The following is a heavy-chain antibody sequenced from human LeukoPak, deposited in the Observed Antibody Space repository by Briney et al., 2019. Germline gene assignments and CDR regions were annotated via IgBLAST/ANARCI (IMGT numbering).Heavy chain of an antibody. CDR1: GFTFSSYS. D-gene: IGHD3-22*01. V-gene: IGHV3-23*01. J-gene: IGHJ3*02. CDR2: ISGSGGST. Sequence: GGSLRLSCAASGFTFSSYSMNWVRQAPGKGLEWVSAISGSGGSTYYADSVKGRFTISRDNSKNTLYLQMNSLRAEDTAVYYCAKGVYYYDSSGFDIWGQGTMVTVSS. CDR3: AKGVYYYDSSGFDI.